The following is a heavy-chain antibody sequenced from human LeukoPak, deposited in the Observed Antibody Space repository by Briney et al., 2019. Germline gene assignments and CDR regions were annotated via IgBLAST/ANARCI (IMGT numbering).Heavy chain of an antibody. CDR3: AKDLPLGYCDSSGLNYFDY. V-gene: IGHV3-23*01. CDR1: GFTFSSYG. J-gene: IGHJ4*02. CDR2: ISGSGGST. Sequence: GGSLRLSCAASGFTFSSYGMSWVRQAPGKGLEWVSAISGSGGSTYYADSVKGRFTISRDNSKNTLYLQMNSLRAEDTAVYYCAKDLPLGYCDSSGLNYFDYWGQGTLVTVSS. D-gene: IGHD3-22*01.